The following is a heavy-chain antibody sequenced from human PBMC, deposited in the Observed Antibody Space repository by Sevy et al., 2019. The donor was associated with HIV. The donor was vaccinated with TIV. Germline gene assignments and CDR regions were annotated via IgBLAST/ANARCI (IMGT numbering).Heavy chain of an antibody. CDR1: GFTFSAYS. Sequence: GGSLRLSCVASGFTFSAYSMNWVRQAPGKGLEWVSYIGSGSSTIHYADSVKGRFTISRDEAKNSLYLQMNSLGDGDTAVYYCTTRFGDYDVGWGQGTLVTVSS. CDR3: TTRFGDYDVG. D-gene: IGHD4-17*01. CDR2: IGSGSSTI. V-gene: IGHV3-48*02. J-gene: IGHJ4*02.